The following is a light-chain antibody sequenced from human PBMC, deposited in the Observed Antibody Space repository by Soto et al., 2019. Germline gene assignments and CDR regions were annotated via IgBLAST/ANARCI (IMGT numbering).Light chain of an antibody. J-gene: IGLJ3*02. CDR1: TSNIGSNF. V-gene: IGLV1-47*01. CDR2: RDN. CDR3: AAWDDSLSAGV. Sequence: QPVLTQPPSASGTPGQRVTISCSGSTSNIGSNFVYWYQQLPGTAPKLLIYRDNQRPSGVSDRFSGSKSGTSASLAISGLRSGDEADYHCAAWDDSLSAGVFGGGTQLTVL.